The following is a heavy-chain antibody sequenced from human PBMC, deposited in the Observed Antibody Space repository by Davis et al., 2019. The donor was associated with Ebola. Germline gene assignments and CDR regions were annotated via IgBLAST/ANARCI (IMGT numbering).Heavy chain of an antibody. D-gene: IGHD3-3*01. V-gene: IGHV4-39*01. CDR1: GGSISSSSYY. Sequence: GSLRLFCTVSGGSISSSSYYWGWIRQPPGKGLEWIGSIYYSGSTYYNPSLKSRVTISVDTSKNQFSLKLSSVTAADTAVYYCATHAIFGVVTWGWFDPWGQGTLVTVSS. CDR3: ATHAIFGVVTWGWFDP. CDR2: IYYSGST. J-gene: IGHJ5*02.